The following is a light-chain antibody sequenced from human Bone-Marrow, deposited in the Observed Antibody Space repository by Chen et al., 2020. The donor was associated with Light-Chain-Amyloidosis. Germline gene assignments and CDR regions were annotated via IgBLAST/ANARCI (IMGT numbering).Light chain of an antibody. CDR1: SSDVGTYNL. CDR3: CSYAGSRTRV. J-gene: IGLJ3*02. CDR2: EVT. Sequence: QSALAQPASVSGPPGQSITISCTGTSSDVGTYNLVSWYQQHPGRAPKLMIYEVTKRPSGVSDRFSGSQSGTTASLTIAGLQAEDEADFYCCSYAGSRTRVFGGGTKLTVL. V-gene: IGLV2-23*02.